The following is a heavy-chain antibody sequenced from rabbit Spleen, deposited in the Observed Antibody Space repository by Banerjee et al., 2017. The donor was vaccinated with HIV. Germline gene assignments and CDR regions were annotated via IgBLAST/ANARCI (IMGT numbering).Heavy chain of an antibody. CDR2: IYGGHSGFT. Sequence: QEQLEESGGGLVKPEGSLTLTCKASGFSFSDRDVMCWVRQAPGKGLEWIGCIYGGHSGFTYYASWAKGRITISKTSSTTVTLQMTSLTAADTATYFCARDTSTSFSTYGMDLWGPGTLVTVS. J-gene: IGHJ6*01. V-gene: IGHV1S45*01. CDR3: ARDTSTSFSTYGMDL. D-gene: IGHD1-1*01. CDR1: GFSFSDRDV.